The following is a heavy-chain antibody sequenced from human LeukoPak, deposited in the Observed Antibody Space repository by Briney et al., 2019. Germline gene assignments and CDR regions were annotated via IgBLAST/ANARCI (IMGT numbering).Heavy chain of an antibody. CDR3: AKSNGYGLVDI. J-gene: IGHJ3*02. V-gene: IGHV4-38-2*02. D-gene: IGHD3-10*01. CDR2: IYHSGST. Sequence: SETLSLTCTVSGYSISSGYYWGWIRQPPGKGLEWIGSIYHSGSTYYNPSLKSRVTIAVDTSKNQFSLKLNSVTAADTAVYYCAKSNGYGLVDIWGQGTMVTVSS. CDR1: GYSISSGYY.